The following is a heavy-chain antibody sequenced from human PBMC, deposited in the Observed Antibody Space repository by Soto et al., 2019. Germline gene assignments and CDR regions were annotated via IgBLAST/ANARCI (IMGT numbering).Heavy chain of an antibody. V-gene: IGHV3-9*01. Sequence: EVQLVESGGGLVQPGRSLRLSCAASGFTFDDYAMHWVRQAPGKGLEWVSGISWNSGSIGYADSVKGRFTISRDNAKNSLYLQMNSLRAEDTALYYCAKDNSGYYLGYYFDYWGQGTLVTVSS. CDR1: GFTFDDYA. CDR3: AKDNSGYYLGYYFDY. D-gene: IGHD5-12*01. J-gene: IGHJ4*02. CDR2: ISWNSGSI.